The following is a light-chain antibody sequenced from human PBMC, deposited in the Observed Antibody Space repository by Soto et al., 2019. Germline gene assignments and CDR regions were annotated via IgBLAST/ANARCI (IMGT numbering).Light chain of an antibody. CDR2: EVS. Sequence: QSALTQPASVSGSPGQSITISCTGTRTDVGGYNFVSWYQQHPGKAPKLIIYEVSNRPSGVSNRFSGSKSDNTASLTISGLQAEDEADYYSCSYVSSKTYVFGTGTKLTVL. CDR3: CSYVSSKTYV. V-gene: IGLV2-14*01. J-gene: IGLJ1*01. CDR1: RTDVGGYNF.